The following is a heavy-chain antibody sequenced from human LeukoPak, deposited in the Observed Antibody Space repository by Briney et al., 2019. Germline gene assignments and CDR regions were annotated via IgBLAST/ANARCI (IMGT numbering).Heavy chain of an antibody. V-gene: IGHV5-51*01. CDR3: ARQAYFDF. Sequence: KHGESLKISCKGSGYSFTSYWIGWVLQMPGKGLEWMVIIYPGDSDTRYSPSFQGHVTISVDRSISTAYLQWTSLKASDTAIYYCARQAYFDFWGQGTLVSVSS. D-gene: IGHD2-21*01. CDR2: IYPGDSDT. J-gene: IGHJ4*02. CDR1: GYSFTSYW.